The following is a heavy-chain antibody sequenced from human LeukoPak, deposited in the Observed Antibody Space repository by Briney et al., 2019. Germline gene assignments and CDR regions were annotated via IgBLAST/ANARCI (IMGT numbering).Heavy chain of an antibody. V-gene: IGHV4-59*01. Sequence: SETLSLTCTVSGGSIRNFYWSWIRQPPGKDLEWIGYIYYSGATKYNPSLKSRVTMSGDTSKNHFSLKLRSVTAADTAVYYCASGSYWLDYWGQGTLVTVSS. D-gene: IGHD1-26*01. CDR2: IYYSGAT. CDR3: ASGSYWLDY. CDR1: GGSIRNFY. J-gene: IGHJ4*02.